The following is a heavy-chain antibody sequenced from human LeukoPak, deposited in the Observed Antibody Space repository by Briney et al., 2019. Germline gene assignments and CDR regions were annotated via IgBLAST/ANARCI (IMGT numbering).Heavy chain of an antibody. CDR1: GGSISNYD. Sequence: SETLSLTCTVSGGSISNYDWSWIRQPAGKGLEWIGHIYTSGTTNYNPSLKSRVTMSIDTSKNQFSLKLSSVTAADTAIYYCARDAKYYYGSRTYFFFEYWGQGTLLTVSS. V-gene: IGHV4-4*07. CDR3: ARDAKYYYGSRTYFFFEY. D-gene: IGHD3-10*01. CDR2: IYTSGTT. J-gene: IGHJ4*02.